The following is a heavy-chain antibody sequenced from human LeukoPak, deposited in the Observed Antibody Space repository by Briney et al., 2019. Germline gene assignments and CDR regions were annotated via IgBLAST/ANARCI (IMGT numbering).Heavy chain of an antibody. Sequence: GGSLRLSCAASGFTFSSYWMSWVRQAPGKGLEWVANIKQDGSEKYYVDSVKGRFTISRDNAKNSLYLQMNSLRAEDTAVYYCARDAIDGGSYYFDYWGQGTLVTVSS. J-gene: IGHJ4*02. CDR3: ARDAIDGGSYYFDY. V-gene: IGHV3-7*01. D-gene: IGHD1-26*01. CDR2: IKQDGSEK. CDR1: GFTFSSYW.